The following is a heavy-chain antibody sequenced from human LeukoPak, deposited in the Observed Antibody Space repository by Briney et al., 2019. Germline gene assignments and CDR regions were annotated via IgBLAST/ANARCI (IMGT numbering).Heavy chain of an antibody. CDR2: FDPEDGET. J-gene: IGHJ4*02. D-gene: IGHD4-17*01. CDR1: GYTLTELS. CDR3: ATDMTTVTRGVY. V-gene: IGHV1-24*01. Sequence: ASVKVSCKVSGYTLTELSMHWVRQAPGKGLEWMGGFDPEDGETIYAQKLQGRVTMTEDTSTDTAYMEPSSLRSEDTAVYYCATDMTTVTRGVYWGQGTLVTVSS.